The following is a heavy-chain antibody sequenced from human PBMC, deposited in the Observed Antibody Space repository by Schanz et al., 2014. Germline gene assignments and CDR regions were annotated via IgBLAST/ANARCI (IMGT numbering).Heavy chain of an antibody. CDR1: GFTLSSYG. V-gene: IGHV3-33*03. CDR2: INSDGTKR. CDR3: LAPDYGMDV. J-gene: IGHJ6*02. Sequence: VHLVESGGGVVQPGRSLRLSCAASGFTLSSYGMHWVRQAPGKGLEWVAFINSDGTKRFYADSVKSRFTISRDNAKNSLFLQMNSLRAEDTAVYYCLAPDYGMDVWGQGILVTVSS.